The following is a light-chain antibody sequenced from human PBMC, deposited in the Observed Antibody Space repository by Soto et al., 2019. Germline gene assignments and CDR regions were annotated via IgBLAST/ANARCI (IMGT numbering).Light chain of an antibody. Sequence: QSALTQPRSVSGSPGQSVTIPCTGTSSDVGGYKYVSWYQQYPGKAPKVMIYDVNKRPSGVPDRFSGSQSGNTASLTISGLQAEDEADYYCCSYAGILEVVFGGGTKLTVL. CDR3: CSYAGILEVV. CDR2: DVN. J-gene: IGLJ2*01. CDR1: SSDVGGYKY. V-gene: IGLV2-11*01.